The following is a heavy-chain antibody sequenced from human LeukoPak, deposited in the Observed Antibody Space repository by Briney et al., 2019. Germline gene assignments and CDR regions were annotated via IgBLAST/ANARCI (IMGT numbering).Heavy chain of an antibody. Sequence: PGGSLRLPCAASGFTVSSNYMSWVRQAPGKGLEWVSVIYSGGSTYYADSVKGRFTISRDNSKNTLYLQMNSLRAEDTAVYYCAKGPSYSGSYSRGYFDYWGQGTLVTVSS. CDR3: AKGPSYSGSYSRGYFDY. CDR2: IYSGGST. J-gene: IGHJ4*02. CDR1: GFTVSSNY. D-gene: IGHD1-26*01. V-gene: IGHV3-53*01.